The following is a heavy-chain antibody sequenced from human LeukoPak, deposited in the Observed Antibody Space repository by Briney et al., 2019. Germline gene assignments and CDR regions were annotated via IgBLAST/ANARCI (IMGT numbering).Heavy chain of an antibody. CDR2: ISGSGGST. CDR3: AKDRGVIVPAGMAT. CDR1: GFTCSSYW. J-gene: IGHJ5*02. Sequence: GGSLRLSCAASGFTCSSYWMSWVRQAPGKGLEWVSVISGSGGSTYYADSVKGRFTISRDNSKNTLYLQMNSLRAEETAVYYCAKDRGVIVPAGMATWGQGTLVTVSS. V-gene: IGHV3-23*01. D-gene: IGHD2-2*01.